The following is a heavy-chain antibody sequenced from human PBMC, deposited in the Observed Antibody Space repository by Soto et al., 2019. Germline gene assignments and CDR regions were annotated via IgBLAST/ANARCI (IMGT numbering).Heavy chain of an antibody. CDR3: ARVPLPDYDILTGYYIEGYFDY. Sequence: QVQLVQSGAEVKKPGASVKVSCKASGYTFTSYGISWVRQAPGQGLEWMGWISAYNGNTNYAQKLQGRVTMTTDTSTSTAYMELRSLRSDDTAVYYCARVPLPDYDILTGYYIEGYFDYWGQGTLVTVSS. J-gene: IGHJ4*02. D-gene: IGHD3-9*01. V-gene: IGHV1-18*01. CDR2: ISAYNGNT. CDR1: GYTFTSYG.